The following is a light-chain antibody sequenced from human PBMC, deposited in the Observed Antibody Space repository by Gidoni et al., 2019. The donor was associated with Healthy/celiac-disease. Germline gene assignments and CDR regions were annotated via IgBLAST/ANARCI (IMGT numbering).Light chain of an antibody. CDR1: QSVLYSSNNKNY. Sequence: DIVMTQSPDSLAVSLGERATINCKSSQSVLYSSNNKNYLAWYQQKPGQPPKLLIYWASTRESGVPDRFKCRGSGTDFTLTISSLQAEDVAVYYCQQYYSTPQTFGQGTKLEIK. CDR2: WAS. J-gene: IGKJ2*01. CDR3: QQYYSTPQT. V-gene: IGKV4-1*01.